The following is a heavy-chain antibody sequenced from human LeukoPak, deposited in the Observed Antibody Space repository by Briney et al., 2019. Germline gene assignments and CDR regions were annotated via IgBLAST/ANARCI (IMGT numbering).Heavy chain of an antibody. CDR2: INNDGSST. CDR3: TRYTAETGSWS. CDR1: GFTFSKYW. J-gene: IGHJ4*02. Sequence: GGSLRLSCAASGFTFSKYWMHWFRQAPGKGLVWVSRINNDGSSTHFADSVKGRFTISRDNAKNTLYLQMNSLRVEDTAVYYCTRYTAETGSWSWGQGTLVTVS. D-gene: IGHD3-9*01. V-gene: IGHV3-74*01.